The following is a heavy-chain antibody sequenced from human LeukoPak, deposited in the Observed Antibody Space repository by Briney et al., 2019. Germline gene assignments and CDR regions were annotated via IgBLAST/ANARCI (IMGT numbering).Heavy chain of an antibody. CDR2: IYHTRST. D-gene: IGHD5-12*01. CDR1: GGSFSGYY. V-gene: IGHV4-34*01. Sequence: SETLSLTCAVYGGSFSGYYWSWIRQPPGKGLEWIGSIYHTRSTYYNPSLKSRVSITLDMSKNHFSLQLSSVTAADTALYYCATYIVGTMVDAFDIWGQGTMVTVSS. J-gene: IGHJ3*02. CDR3: ATYIVGTMVDAFDI.